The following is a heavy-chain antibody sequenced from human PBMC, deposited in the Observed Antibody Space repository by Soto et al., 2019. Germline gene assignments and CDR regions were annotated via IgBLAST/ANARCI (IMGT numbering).Heavy chain of an antibody. J-gene: IGHJ4*02. V-gene: IGHV1-2*04. Sequence: GASVKVSCKASGYTFTGYYLHWVRQAPGQGLEWLGWINPNRGGTNYAQKFQGWVTMTRDPSISTAYRELSRLSSVTAADTAVYYWDREPLGYCSSTSCYTVGYWGQGTRVTVSA. D-gene: IGHD2-2*02. CDR2: INPNRGGT. CDR1: GYTFTGYY. CDR3: DREPLGYCSSTSCYTVGY.